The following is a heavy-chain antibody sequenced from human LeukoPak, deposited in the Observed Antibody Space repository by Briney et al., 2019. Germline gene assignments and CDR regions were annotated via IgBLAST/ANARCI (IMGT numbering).Heavy chain of an antibody. D-gene: IGHD3-10*01. CDR2: IYPGDSDT. J-gene: IGHJ6*03. CDR1: GYSFTNYW. Sequence: GESLKISCKGSGYSFTNYWIGWVRQIPGKGLEWMGIIYPGDSDTRYSPSFQGQVTISADKSISTAYLQWSSLKASDTAMYYCARHGAYYGSGSYSYYYYYYMDVWGKGTTVTISS. V-gene: IGHV5-51*01. CDR3: ARHGAYYGSGSYSYYYYYYMDV.